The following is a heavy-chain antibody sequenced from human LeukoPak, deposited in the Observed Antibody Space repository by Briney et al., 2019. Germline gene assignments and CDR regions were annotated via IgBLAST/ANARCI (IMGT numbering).Heavy chain of an antibody. V-gene: IGHV4-31*03. Sequence: SETLSLTCTVSGYSISSGYYWSWIRQHPGKGVEWIGYIYYSGSTYYSPSLKSRVTISLDTSKNHFSLKLSSVTAADTAVYYCARVMSDYYGSGSYSYFDYWGQGTLVTVSS. CDR1: GYSISSGYY. CDR3: ARVMSDYYGSGSYSYFDY. J-gene: IGHJ4*02. CDR2: IYYSGST. D-gene: IGHD3-10*01.